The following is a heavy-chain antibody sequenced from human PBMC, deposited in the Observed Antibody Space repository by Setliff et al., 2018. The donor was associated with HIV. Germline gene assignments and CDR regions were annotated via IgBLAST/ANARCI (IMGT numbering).Heavy chain of an antibody. D-gene: IGHD4-17*01. J-gene: IGHJ4*02. V-gene: IGHV4-39*01. Sequence: SETLSLTCTVSGGSLSTSSYLWGWIRQPPGKGPAWIASNPYTGTSYYNPSLQSRVTVSVDTSKNRFSLRLTSVTAADTAVYYCARQYQLYGGTYRYFDFWVQGTLVTVSS. CDR2: NPYTGTS. CDR3: ARQYQLYGGTYRYFDF. CDR1: GGSLSTSSYL.